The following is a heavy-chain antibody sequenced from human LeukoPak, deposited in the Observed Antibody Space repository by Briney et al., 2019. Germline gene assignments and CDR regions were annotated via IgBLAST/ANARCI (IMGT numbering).Heavy chain of an antibody. Sequence: XLRLSCAASEFTFSSYAMIWVRQAPGKGLEWVSVISGSGGGTYYGDSVKGRFTISRDNAKNSLDLQMNSLRVEDTAVYYCARLGPASSGWPESFDYWGQGTLVTVSS. V-gene: IGHV3-23*01. D-gene: IGHD6-19*01. CDR3: ARLGPASSGWPESFDY. CDR1: EFTFSSYA. J-gene: IGHJ4*02. CDR2: ISGSGGGT.